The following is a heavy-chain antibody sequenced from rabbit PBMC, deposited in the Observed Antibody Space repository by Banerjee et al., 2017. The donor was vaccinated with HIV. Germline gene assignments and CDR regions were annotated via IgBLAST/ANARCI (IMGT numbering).Heavy chain of an antibody. CDR3: ARDQASSSGYVFNL. D-gene: IGHD1-1*01. CDR1: GFDFSSNA. J-gene: IGHJ4*01. CDR2: IYGGSSGST. V-gene: IGHV1S40*01. Sequence: QSLEESGGGRVKPGASLTLPCKASGFDFSSNAMCWVRRAPGKGLEWIACIYGGSSGSTWYASWVNGRFTISKASSTTVTLQMTSLTAADTASYFCARDQASSSGYVFNLWGPGTLVTVS.